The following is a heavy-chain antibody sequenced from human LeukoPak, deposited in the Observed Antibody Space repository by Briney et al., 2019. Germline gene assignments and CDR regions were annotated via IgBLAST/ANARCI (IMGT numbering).Heavy chain of an antibody. CDR3: AKQGSYTTGLFDK. D-gene: IGHD3-16*02. CDR1: GFTFGNYA. Sequence: GGSLRLSCAASGFTFGNYAMSWVRQAPGKGLEWVSAISGSGGSTYYADSVKGRFTIPRDNSKNTLYLQMNSLRAEDTAVYYCAKQGSYTTGLFDKRGQRDLVTVSS. CDR2: ISGSGGST. J-gene: IGHJ4*02. V-gene: IGHV3-23*01.